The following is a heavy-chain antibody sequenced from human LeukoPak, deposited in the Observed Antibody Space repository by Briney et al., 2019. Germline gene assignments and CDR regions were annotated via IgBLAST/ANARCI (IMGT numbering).Heavy chain of an antibody. Sequence: SETLSLTCAVYGGSFSGYYWSWIRQPPGKGLEWIGEINHGGSTNYNPSLKSRVTISVDTSKNQFSLKLTSVTAADTAVYYCARGRGYNSFDYWGQGTLVTVSS. CDR2: INHGGST. J-gene: IGHJ4*02. D-gene: IGHD5-24*01. V-gene: IGHV4-34*01. CDR1: GGSFSGYY. CDR3: ARGRGYNSFDY.